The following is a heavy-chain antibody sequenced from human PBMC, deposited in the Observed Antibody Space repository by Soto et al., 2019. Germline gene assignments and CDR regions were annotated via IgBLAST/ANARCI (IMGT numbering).Heavy chain of an antibody. J-gene: IGHJ5*02. V-gene: IGHV1-69*02. Sequence: ASVKVSCKASGGTFSSYTISWVRQAPGQGLEWMGRIIPILGIANYAQKFQGRVTITADKSTSTAYMELSSLRSEDTAVYYCARPSACSGGSCYKHGWFDPWGQGTLVTVSS. D-gene: IGHD2-15*01. CDR2: IIPILGIA. CDR3: ARPSACSGGSCYKHGWFDP. CDR1: GGTFSSYT.